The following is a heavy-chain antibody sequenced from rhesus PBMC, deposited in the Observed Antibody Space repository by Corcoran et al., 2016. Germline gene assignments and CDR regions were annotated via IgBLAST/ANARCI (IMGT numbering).Heavy chain of an antibody. J-gene: IGHJ5-1*01. CDR2: FNSKTENI. CDR3: ARGAGGNRDDV. D-gene: IGHD4-29*01. Sequence: QVQLQESGPGLVKPSETLSLTCAVSGDSISSTNWWTWIRQPPGKGLEGIGSFNSKTENIDYHPSRKKRVNSSKDTSKNQFALKLSSVTAADTAGYYGARGAGGNRDDVWGPGVLVTVSS. V-gene: IGHV4S19*01. CDR1: GDSISSTNW.